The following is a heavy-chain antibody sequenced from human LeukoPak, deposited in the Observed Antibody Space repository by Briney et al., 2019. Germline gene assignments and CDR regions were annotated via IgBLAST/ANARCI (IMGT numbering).Heavy chain of an antibody. V-gene: IGHV3-33*01. J-gene: IGHJ4*02. D-gene: IGHD6-19*01. CDR1: GFTFSSYG. CDR3: ARGRGIAVAGTDY. Sequence: GGSLRLSCAASGFTFSSYGMHWVCQAPGKGLEWVAVIWYDGSNQDYADSVKGRFTIFRDNTKNTLYLQMNSLRAEDTAVYYCARGRGIAVAGTDYWGQGTLVTASS. CDR2: IWYDGSNQ.